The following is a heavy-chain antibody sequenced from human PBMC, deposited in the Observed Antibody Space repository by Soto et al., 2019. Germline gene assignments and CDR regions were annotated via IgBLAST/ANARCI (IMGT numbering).Heavy chain of an antibody. V-gene: IGHV4-39*01. CDR3: ARHLTYCSAGSCYSDFPYYGMDV. D-gene: IGHD2-15*01. J-gene: IGHJ6*02. CDR2: IFYSGST. Sequence: SETLSLTCTVSGASISSSSYYWGWIRQPPGKGLEWIGSIFYSGSTYYTPSLKSRVTISVDTSKNQFSLKLSSVTAADTAVYYCARHLTYCSAGSCYSDFPYYGMDVWGQGTTVT. CDR1: GASISSSSYY.